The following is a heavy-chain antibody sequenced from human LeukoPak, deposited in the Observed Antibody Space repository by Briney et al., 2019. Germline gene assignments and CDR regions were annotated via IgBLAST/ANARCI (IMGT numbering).Heavy chain of an antibody. CDR3: AKWRVSSGCDH. D-gene: IGHD6-19*01. J-gene: IGHJ4*02. CDR2: ISGSGVST. Sequence: PGGSLRLSCAASGITFSSYAMSWVRQAPGKGLEWVSAISGSGVSTYYADSVKGRFTISRDTSKNTLYLQMNSLRAEDTAVYYCAKWRVSSGCDHWGQGTLVTVSS. V-gene: IGHV3-23*01. CDR1: GITFSSYA.